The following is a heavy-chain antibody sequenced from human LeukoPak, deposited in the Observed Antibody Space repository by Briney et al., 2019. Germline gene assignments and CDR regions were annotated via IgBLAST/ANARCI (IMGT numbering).Heavy chain of an antibody. CDR3: ARGAGYNGNYQYYFDY. CDR1: GGSISSYY. J-gene: IGHJ4*02. D-gene: IGHD1-26*01. Sequence: PSETLSLTCTVSGGSISSYYWSWIRQPPGKGLEWIGRIYTSGSTNYNPSLKSRVTMSVDTSKNQFSLKLSSVTAADTAVYYCARGAGYNGNYQYYFDYWGQGTPVTVSS. CDR2: IYTSGST. V-gene: IGHV4-4*07.